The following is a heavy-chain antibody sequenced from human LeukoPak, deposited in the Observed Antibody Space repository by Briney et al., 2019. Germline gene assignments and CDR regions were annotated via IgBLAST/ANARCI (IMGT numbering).Heavy chain of an antibody. D-gene: IGHD1-26*01. CDR3: ARGSGSGSYNNYYYYMDV. CDR1: GYTFTGYY. CDR2: IIPIFGTA. J-gene: IGHJ6*03. V-gene: IGHV1-69*13. Sequence: SVKVSCKASGYTFTGYYMHWVRQAPGQGLEWMGGIIPIFGTANYAQKFQGRVTITADESTSTAYMELSSLRSEDTAVYYCARGSGSGSYNNYYYYMDVWGKGTTVTVSS.